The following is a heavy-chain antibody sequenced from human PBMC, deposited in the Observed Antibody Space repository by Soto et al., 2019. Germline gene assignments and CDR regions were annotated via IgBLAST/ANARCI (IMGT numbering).Heavy chain of an antibody. CDR2: IIPIFGTA. V-gene: IGHV1-69*13. CDR3: ATPPASDGPSSGPGMDV. J-gene: IGHJ6*02. Sequence: SVKVCCKASGVTFSSYGISWVRQAPGQGLEWMGGIIPIFGTADYAQKFQGRVTITADESTSTGTMELSSLRSEDPAVYYCATPPASDGPSSGPGMDVWGQGTTVTVSS. D-gene: IGHD3-22*01. CDR1: GVTFSSYG.